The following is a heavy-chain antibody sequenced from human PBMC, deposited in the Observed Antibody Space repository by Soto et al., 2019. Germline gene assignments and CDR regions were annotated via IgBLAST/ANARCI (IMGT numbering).Heavy chain of an antibody. CDR3: ARGRFDSDGYYFDY. D-gene: IGHD2-2*03. CDR1: GFAVSNYY. CDR2: IYSGGNT. Sequence: GGSLRLSCAASGFAVSNYYMSWVRQAPGKGLEWVSVIYSGGNTYYADSVKGRFTISRDNSKNAVYLQVNSLRAEDTAVYYCARGRFDSDGYYFDYWGQGTLVTVS. J-gene: IGHJ4*02. V-gene: IGHV3-53*01.